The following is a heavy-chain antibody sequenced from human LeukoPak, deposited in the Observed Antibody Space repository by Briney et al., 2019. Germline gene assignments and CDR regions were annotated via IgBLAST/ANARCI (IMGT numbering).Heavy chain of an antibody. D-gene: IGHD2-15*01. CDR1: GFIFDDYA. CDR3: ARERFSTIVVVVAAQGNWFDP. CDR2: ITGSSGVT. Sequence: PGGSLRLSCAGSGFIFDDYAINWVRQAPGMGLEWVSAITGSSGVTFYTDSVKGRFTISRDNSKNMVYLQMSSLRADDTAVYFCARERFSTIVVVVAAQGNWFDPWGQGTLVTVSS. V-gene: IGHV3-23*01. J-gene: IGHJ5*02.